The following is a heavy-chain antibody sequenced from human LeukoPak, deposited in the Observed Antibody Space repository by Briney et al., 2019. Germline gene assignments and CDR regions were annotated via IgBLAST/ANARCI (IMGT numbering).Heavy chain of an antibody. CDR2: ISYDGSNK. D-gene: IGHD6-13*01. V-gene: IGHV3-30*18. J-gene: IGHJ1*01. CDR1: GFTFSSYG. CDR3: AKDFYYGYSSRFQH. Sequence: GGSLRLSCAASGFTFSSYGMHWVRQAPGKGLEWVAVISYDGSNKYYADSVMGRFTISRDNSKNTLYLQMNSLRAEDTAVYYCAKDFYYGYSSRFQHWGQGTLVTVSS.